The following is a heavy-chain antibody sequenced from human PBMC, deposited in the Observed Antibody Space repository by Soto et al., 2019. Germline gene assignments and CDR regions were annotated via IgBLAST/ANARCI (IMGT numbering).Heavy chain of an antibody. CDR3: ASTSPPGVATIQAADY. V-gene: IGHV3-21*01. D-gene: IGHD5-12*01. CDR1: GFTFSSYS. CDR2: ISSSSSYI. J-gene: IGHJ4*02. Sequence: EVQLVESGGGLVKPGGSLRLSCAASGFTFSSYSMNWVRQAPGKGLEWVSSISSSSSYIYYADSVKGRFTISRDNAKNSLYLQMNSLRAEDTAVYYCASTSPPGVATIQAADYWGQGTLVTVSS.